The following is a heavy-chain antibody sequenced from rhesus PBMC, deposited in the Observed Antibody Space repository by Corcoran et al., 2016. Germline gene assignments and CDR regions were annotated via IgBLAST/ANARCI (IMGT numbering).Heavy chain of an antibody. Sequence: QVQLQESGPGVVKPSETLSLTCAVPGGSISGGYGWSRIRQPPGKGLQWIGYIYGSSGSPNYNPSLKNRVTISKDASKNQFSLKLSSVTAADTAVYYCARGITYNRFDVWGPGVLVTVSS. CDR3: ARGITYNRFDV. CDR2: IYGSSGSP. D-gene: IGHD1-32*01. V-gene: IGHV4-76*01. J-gene: IGHJ5-1*01. CDR1: GGSISGGYG.